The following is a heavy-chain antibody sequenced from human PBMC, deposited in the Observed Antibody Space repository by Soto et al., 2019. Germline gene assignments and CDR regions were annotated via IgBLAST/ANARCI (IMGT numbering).Heavy chain of an antibody. J-gene: IGHJ6*02. CDR2: IFPGDSGT. V-gene: IGHV5-51*01. CDR3: ARQGPPDSGSGYYYEVDV. CDR1: GFSLNTYW. D-gene: IGHD6-25*01. Sequence: PVESLKISCKASGFSLNTYWIAWVRQMPGKGLEWMGAIFPGDSGTKYIPSFAGQVTISADRSTSTAFVQWDSLWASDSARYYCARQGPPDSGSGYYYEVDVWGPGTADTGS.